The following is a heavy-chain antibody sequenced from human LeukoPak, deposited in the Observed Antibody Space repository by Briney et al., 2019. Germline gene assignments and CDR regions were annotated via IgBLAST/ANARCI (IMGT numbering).Heavy chain of an antibody. V-gene: IGHV3-21*01. J-gene: IGHJ4*02. CDR3: ALGYYDSSGYYYLAY. CDR1: GFTFSSYS. CDR2: ISSSSSCI. D-gene: IGHD3-22*01. Sequence: GGSLRLSCAASGFTFSSYSMNWVRQAPGKGLEWVSSISSSSSCIYYADSVKGRFTISRDNAKNSLYLQMNSLRAEDTAVYYCALGYYDSSGYYYLAYWGQGTLVTVSS.